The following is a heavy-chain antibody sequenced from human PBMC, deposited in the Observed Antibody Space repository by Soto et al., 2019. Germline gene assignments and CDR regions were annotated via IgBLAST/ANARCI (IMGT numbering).Heavy chain of an antibody. Sequence: QLQVQESGPGLVEPSETLSLTCTVSGGSVSSSSYSWGWIRQSPGKGLEWIGTIYSSENTYYNPSLLSRVTVSVDTSKKEFSLRLGSVTAADTAVYYCARLNGYCISTNCHGYYGMDVWGQGTTVTVSS. CDR1: GGSVSSSSYS. CDR3: ARLNGYCISTNCHGYYGMDV. D-gene: IGHD2-2*03. V-gene: IGHV4-39*01. CDR2: IYSSENT. J-gene: IGHJ6*02.